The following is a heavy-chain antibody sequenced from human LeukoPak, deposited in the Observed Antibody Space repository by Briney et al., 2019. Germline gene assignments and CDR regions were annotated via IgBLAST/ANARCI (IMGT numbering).Heavy chain of an antibody. CDR2: IGTAGDT. CDR3: ARSIAAAGHRYLDY. CDR1: GFTFSTYD. J-gene: IGHJ4*02. V-gene: IGHV3-13*01. Sequence: GGSPRLSCAASGFTFSTYDMYWVREGTGKGRERRSGIGTAGDTYYLGSVKGRFTISRDNAENSLYLQLNSLGAGDTAVYYCARSIAAAGHRYLDYWGQGTLVTVSS. D-gene: IGHD6-13*01.